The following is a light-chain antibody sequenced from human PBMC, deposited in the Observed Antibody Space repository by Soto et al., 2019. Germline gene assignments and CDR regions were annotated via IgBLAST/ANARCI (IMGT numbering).Light chain of an antibody. CDR2: EVS. CDR1: SSDVGGYNY. V-gene: IGLV2-14*01. Sequence: QSALTQPASVSGSPGQSITISCTGTSSDVGGYNYVSWYQQHPGKAPKLMIYEVSNRPSGVSNRFSGSKSGNTASLTISGLQAEDEADYYCSSYTSSSTLLSWVFGGGTKLPVL. CDR3: SSYTSSSTLLSWV. J-gene: IGLJ3*02.